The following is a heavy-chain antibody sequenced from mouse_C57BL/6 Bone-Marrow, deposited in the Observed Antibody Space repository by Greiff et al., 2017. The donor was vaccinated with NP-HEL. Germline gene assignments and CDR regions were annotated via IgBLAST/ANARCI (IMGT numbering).Heavy chain of an antibody. V-gene: IGHV5-2*01. Sequence: EVKLMESGGGLVQPGESLKLSCESNEYEFPSHDMSWVRKTPEKRLELVAAINSDGGSTYYPATMERRFIISRDNTKKTLYLQMSSLRSEDTALYYCARRGYGSSPYWYFDVWGTGTTVTVSS. CDR1: EYEFPSHD. J-gene: IGHJ1*03. CDR2: INSDGGST. D-gene: IGHD1-1*01. CDR3: ARRGYGSSPYWYFDV.